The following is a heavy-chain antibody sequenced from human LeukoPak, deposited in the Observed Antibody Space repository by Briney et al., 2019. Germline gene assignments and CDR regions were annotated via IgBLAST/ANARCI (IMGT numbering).Heavy chain of an antibody. CDR2: ISSSPDNIYYASTI. Sequence: PGGSLRLSCAASGFTFSTYSMNWVRQAPGKGLEWVSYISSSPDNIYYASTIYYADSVKGRFTISRDNAKNSLYLQMNSLRDEDTAVYYCAREYHDSSFDYWGQGTQVTVSS. D-gene: IGHD3-22*01. CDR1: GFTFSTYS. V-gene: IGHV3-48*02. CDR3: AREYHDSSFDY. J-gene: IGHJ4*02.